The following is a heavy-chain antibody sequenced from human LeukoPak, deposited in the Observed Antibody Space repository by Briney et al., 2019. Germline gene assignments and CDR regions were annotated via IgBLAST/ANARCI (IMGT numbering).Heavy chain of an antibody. Sequence: GASVKVSRKASGYTFTGYYMHWVRQAPGQGLEWMGWINPNSGGTNYAQKFQGRVTMTRDTSISTAYMELSRLRSDDTAVYYCAREGNYDSSGYYQSPDYWGQGTLVTVSS. J-gene: IGHJ4*02. CDR2: INPNSGGT. D-gene: IGHD3-22*01. CDR3: AREGNYDSSGYYQSPDY. V-gene: IGHV1-2*02. CDR1: GYTFTGYY.